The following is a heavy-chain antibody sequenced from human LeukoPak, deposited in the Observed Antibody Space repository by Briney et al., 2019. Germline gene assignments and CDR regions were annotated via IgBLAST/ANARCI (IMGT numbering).Heavy chain of an antibody. CDR2: IYSGGST. D-gene: IGHD3-22*01. J-gene: IGHJ6*02. Sequence: GGSLRLSCAASGFTVSSNYMSWVRQAPGKGLEWVSVIYSGGSTYYADSVKGRFTISRDNSKNTLYLQMNSLRAEDTAVYYCARDISSGYPGYGMDVWGQGTTVTVSS. V-gene: IGHV3-66*01. CDR3: ARDISSGYPGYGMDV. CDR1: GFTVSSNY.